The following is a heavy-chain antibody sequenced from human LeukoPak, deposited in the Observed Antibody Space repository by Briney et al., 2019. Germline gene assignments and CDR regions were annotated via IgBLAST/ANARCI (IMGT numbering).Heavy chain of an antibody. CDR1: GFTFSSYA. CDR3: ARGEYSTLTTYYYYYGMDV. V-gene: IGHV3-66*01. D-gene: IGHD4-11*01. J-gene: IGHJ6*02. Sequence: GGSLRLSCAASGFTFSSYAMSWVRQAPGKGLEWVSVIYSGGSTYYADSVKGRFTISRDNSKNTLYLQMNSLRAEDTAVYYCARGEYSTLTTYYYYYGMDVWGQGTTVTVSS. CDR2: IYSGGST.